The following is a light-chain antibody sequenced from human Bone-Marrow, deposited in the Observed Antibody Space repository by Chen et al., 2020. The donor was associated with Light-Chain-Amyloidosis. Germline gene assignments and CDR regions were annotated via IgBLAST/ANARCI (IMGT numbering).Light chain of an antibody. CDR2: RDT. Sequence: SYELTQPPSLSVSPGQTARITCPGDELPTKYAYWNQQKPGQAPVLVIHRDTERPSGISEGFSGSSSGTTATLTISGVQAEDEADYHCQSADSSGTYEVIFGGGTTLTVL. V-gene: IGLV3-25*03. CDR3: QSADSSGTYEVI. CDR1: ELPTKY. J-gene: IGLJ2*01.